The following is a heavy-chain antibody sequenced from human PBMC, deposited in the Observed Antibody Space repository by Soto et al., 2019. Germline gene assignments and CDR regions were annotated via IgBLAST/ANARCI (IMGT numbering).Heavy chain of an antibody. CDR1: GGSLSGSY. Sequence: SETQALTCPVSGGSLSGSYWGWIRQTPGKVLEWVGYIHFSGKTNYHPSLKSRVTLSVESAKHHFSPQLSSVTAADTAVYFCTKYRRTDAEGYSCDYWGQGAMGTVSA. V-gene: IGHV4-59*01. D-gene: IGHD2-15*01. CDR2: IHFSGKT. CDR3: TKYRRTDAEGYSCDY. J-gene: IGHJ4*02.